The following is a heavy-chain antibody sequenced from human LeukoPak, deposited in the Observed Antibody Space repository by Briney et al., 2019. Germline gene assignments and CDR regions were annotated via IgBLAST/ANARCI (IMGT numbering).Heavy chain of an antibody. CDR1: GYTFTGYY. J-gene: IGHJ3*02. CDR2: INPNSGGT. CDR3: ARPKDVWGSYGAFDI. V-gene: IGHV1-2*02. D-gene: IGHD3-16*01. Sequence: ASVKVSCKASGYTFTGYYMHWVRQAPGQGLEWMGWINPNSGGTNYAQKFQGRVTMTRDTSISTAYMELSRLRSDDTAVYYCARPKDVWGSYGAFDIWGQGTMVTVSS.